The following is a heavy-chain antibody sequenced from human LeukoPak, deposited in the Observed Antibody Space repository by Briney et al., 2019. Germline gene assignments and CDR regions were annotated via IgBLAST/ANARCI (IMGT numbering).Heavy chain of an antibody. CDR3: ARDLDRRRDLPFAY. CDR2: IYSGGST. V-gene: IGHV3-66*02. Sequence: GGSLRLSCAASEFTVSSHYMSWVRQAPGKGLEWVSVIYSGGSTYYADSVKGRFTISRDKSKNTLYPQMNSLRAEDTAVYYCARDLDRRRDLPFAYWGQGALVTVSS. CDR1: EFTVSSHY. D-gene: IGHD5-24*01. J-gene: IGHJ4*02.